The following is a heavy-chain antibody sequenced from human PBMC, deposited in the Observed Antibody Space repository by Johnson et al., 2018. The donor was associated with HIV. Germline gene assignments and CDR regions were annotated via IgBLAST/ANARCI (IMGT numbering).Heavy chain of an antibody. CDR2: IWYDGSNK. V-gene: IGHV3-33*03. J-gene: IGHJ3*01. CDR1: GFTFSRYG. CDR3: AKSPGKDNDGNSGGIDF. D-gene: IGHD4-23*01. Sequence: QVQLVESGGGVVQVGRSLRLSCEASGFTFSRYGMHWVRQAPGKGLEWVAVIWYDGSNKNYTESVKGRFSISRDNSKNTLYLQMNSLRAEDTATYYCAKSPGKDNDGNSGGIDFWGQGTRVTVSS.